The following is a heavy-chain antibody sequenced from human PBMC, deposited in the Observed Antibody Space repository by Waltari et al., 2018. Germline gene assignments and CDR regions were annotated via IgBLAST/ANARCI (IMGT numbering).Heavy chain of an antibody. Sequence: EVQLVESGGGLIQPGGYLRLSCAASGFSVSNSYGSWGRQAPGKGLEWISFIYGVDSTLYVDSVKGRFTFSRDNSKNTVHLQMNSVRVDDTAVYYCATFSNWVHDTFDIWGQGTLVTVSS. CDR2: IYGVDST. CDR1: GFSVSNSY. V-gene: IGHV3-53*01. D-gene: IGHD3-22*01. J-gene: IGHJ4*02. CDR3: ATFSNWVHDTFDI.